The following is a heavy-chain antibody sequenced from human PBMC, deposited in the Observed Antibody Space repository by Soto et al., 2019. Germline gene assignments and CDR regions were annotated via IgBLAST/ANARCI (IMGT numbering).Heavy chain of an antibody. D-gene: IGHD1-1*01. Sequence: QVQLVQSGAEVKKPGASVKVSCKVSGYTLTELSMHWVRQAPGKGLEWMGGFDPEDGETIYAQKFQGRVTMTEDTSTDTAYMELRSLRSKDTAVYYCATTVSALFTNGRDAFDIWGQGTIVTVSS. CDR1: GYTLTELS. V-gene: IGHV1-24*01. CDR3: ATTVSALFTNGRDAFDI. CDR2: FDPEDGET. J-gene: IGHJ3*02.